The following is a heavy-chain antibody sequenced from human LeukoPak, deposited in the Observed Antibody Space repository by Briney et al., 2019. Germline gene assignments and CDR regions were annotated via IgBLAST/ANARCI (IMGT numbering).Heavy chain of an antibody. J-gene: IGHJ4*02. D-gene: IGHD3-3*01. CDR2: IYYSGST. CDR1: GGSISSGGYY. Sequence: SETLSLTCTVSGGSISSGGYYWSWIRQHPGKGLEWIGYIYYSGSTYYNPPLKSRVTISVDTSKNQFSLKLSSVTAADTAVYYCARILEWLFYFDYWGQGTLVTVSS. CDR3: ARILEWLFYFDY. V-gene: IGHV4-31*03.